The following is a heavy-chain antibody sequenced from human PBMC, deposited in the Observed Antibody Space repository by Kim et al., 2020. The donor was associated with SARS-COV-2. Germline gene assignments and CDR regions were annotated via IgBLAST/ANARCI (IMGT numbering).Heavy chain of an antibody. D-gene: IGHD3-9*01. CDR2: IRSKTNTYAT. J-gene: IGHJ3*02. V-gene: IGHV3-73*01. Sequence: GGSLRLSCAASGFTFSDSGIHWVRQASGKGLEWVGRIRSKTNTYATAYAASVNGRFTISRDDSENTAYLQMNSLKTDDMAVYYCTRTPTFYDVLTGFGGDAFDIWGQGTVVTVSS. CDR1: GFTFSDSG. CDR3: TRTPTFYDVLTGFGGDAFDI.